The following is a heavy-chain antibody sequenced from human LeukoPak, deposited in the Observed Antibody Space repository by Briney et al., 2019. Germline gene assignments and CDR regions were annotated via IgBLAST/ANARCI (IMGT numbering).Heavy chain of an antibody. V-gene: IGHV4-59*01. D-gene: IGHD6-13*01. CDR2: IYYSGST. CDR1: GDSISSSY. CDR3: ARSTYSRRADY. Sequence: SETLSLTCTVSGDSISSSYWSWIRQPPGKGLEWIGYIYYSGSTNYNPSLKSRVTISVDTSKNQFSLKLSSVTAADTAVYYCARSTYSRRADYWGQGTLVTVSS. J-gene: IGHJ4*02.